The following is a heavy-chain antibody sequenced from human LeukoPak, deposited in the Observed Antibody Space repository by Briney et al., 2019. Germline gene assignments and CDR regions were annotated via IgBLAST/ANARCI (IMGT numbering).Heavy chain of an antibody. J-gene: IGHJ4*02. CDR2: IYHSGST. V-gene: IGHV4-4*02. Sequence: SGTLSLTCAVSGGSISSSNWWSWVRQPPGQGLEWIGEIYHSGSTNYNPSLKSRVTISVDKSKNQFSLKLSSVTAADTAVYYCASLRYGPGYCSSTSCYAGYYFDYWGQGTLVTVSS. CDR1: GGSISSSNW. CDR3: ASLRYGPGYCSSTSCYAGYYFDY. D-gene: IGHD2-2*01.